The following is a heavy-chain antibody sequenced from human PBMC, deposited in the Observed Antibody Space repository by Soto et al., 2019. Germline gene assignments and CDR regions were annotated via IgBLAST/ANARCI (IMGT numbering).Heavy chain of an antibody. CDR2: IYYSGST. Sequence: PSETLSITCTVSGGSISSYYWSWIRQPPGKGLELIGYIYYSGSTNYNPSLKSRVTISVDTSKNQFSLKLSSVTAADTDVYYCARDFRARSSSPQYYYYYGMDVWGQGTTVTVSS. D-gene: IGHD6-6*01. V-gene: IGHV4-59*01. J-gene: IGHJ6*02. CDR1: GGSISSYY. CDR3: ARDFRARSSSPQYYYYYGMDV.